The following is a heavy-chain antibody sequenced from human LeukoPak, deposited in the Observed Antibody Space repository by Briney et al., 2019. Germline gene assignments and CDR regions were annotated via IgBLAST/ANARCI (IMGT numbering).Heavy chain of an antibody. Sequence: SETLSLTCTVSGDSISSYYWSWIRQPPGKGLEWIGYIHYSGITNYNPSLKSRVTISVDTSKNQFSLKLSSVTAADTAVYYCARHLDYYGSGIYEYWGQGTLVTVSS. D-gene: IGHD3-10*01. CDR1: GDSISSYY. CDR2: IHYSGIT. J-gene: IGHJ4*02. V-gene: IGHV4-59*08. CDR3: ARHLDYYGSGIYEY.